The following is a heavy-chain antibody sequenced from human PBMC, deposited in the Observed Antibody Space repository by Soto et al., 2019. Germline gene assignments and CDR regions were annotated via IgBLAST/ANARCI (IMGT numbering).Heavy chain of an antibody. CDR1: GFSLTTSGVG. CDR2: IYWDDDK. V-gene: IGHV2-5*02. D-gene: IGHD3-3*01. Sequence: QITLNESGPTQVKPSQTLTLTCTFSGFSLTTSGVGVGWIRQSPGKAPEWLALIYWDDDKRYSPSLKSRLTITNDTSKNQVVLTMAALDPADTATYYCAHRVLRTVFGLVTTTAIYFDFWGQGPPVAVSS. CDR3: AHRVLRTVFGLVTTTAIYFDF. J-gene: IGHJ4*02.